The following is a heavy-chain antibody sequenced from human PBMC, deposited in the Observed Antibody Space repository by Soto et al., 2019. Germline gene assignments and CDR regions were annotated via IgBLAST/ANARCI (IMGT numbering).Heavy chain of an antibody. CDR1: GGSMTNYY. D-gene: IGHD3-10*01. J-gene: IGHJ5*02. V-gene: IGHV4-59*01. Sequence: SETLSLTXTVSGGSMTNYYWSWIRQPPGKGLEWIGHIYYSGSTYYRQSLKSRVTISVDTPKSQFSLNLKYVTAADTAVYYCARDGGSGSYENWFDPWGQGILVTVSS. CDR2: IYYSGST. CDR3: ARDGGSGSYENWFDP.